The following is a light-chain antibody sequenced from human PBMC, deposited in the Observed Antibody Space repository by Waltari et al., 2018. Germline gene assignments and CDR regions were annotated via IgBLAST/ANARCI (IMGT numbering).Light chain of an antibody. CDR1: SSNIGTYG. CDR3: ATWDNSLDAVV. V-gene: IGLV1-44*01. Sequence: QSVLTQPPSASWTPGQRVTISCSGGSSNIGTYGVTWYQQLPGTAPKLLISGHDQRPSGVPDRFSASKSGTSASLAISGLQFEDEAEYYCATWDNSLDAVVFGGGTKLTVL. J-gene: IGLJ2*01. CDR2: GHD.